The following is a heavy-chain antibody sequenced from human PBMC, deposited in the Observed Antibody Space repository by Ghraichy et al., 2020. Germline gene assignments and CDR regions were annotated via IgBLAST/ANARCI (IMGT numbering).Heavy chain of an antibody. CDR2: IYYSGST. D-gene: IGHD2-8*01. CDR3: ARLVLMVYAFDY. J-gene: IGHJ4*02. CDR1: GGSISSSSYY. V-gene: IGHV4-39*01. Sequence: GALRLSCTVSGGSISSSSYYWGWIRQPPGKGLEWIGSIYYSGSTYYNPSLKSRVTISVDTSKNQFSLKLSSVTAADTAVYYCARLVLMVYAFDYWGQGTLVTVSS.